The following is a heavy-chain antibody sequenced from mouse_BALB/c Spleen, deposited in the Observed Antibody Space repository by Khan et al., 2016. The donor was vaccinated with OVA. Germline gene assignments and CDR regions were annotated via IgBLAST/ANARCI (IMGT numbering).Heavy chain of an antibody. CDR3: TRLGYSYGTTFVY. CDR2: LNPSTGYT. CDR1: GYTFANYW. J-gene: IGHJ2*01. D-gene: IGHD1-1*01. V-gene: IGHV1-7*01. Sequence: QVQLQQSGAELAKPGASVKMSCKASGYTFANYWMHWVKQRPGQGLDWIGYLNPSTGYTDYNQKCKDKATLTADKSSSTAYMQLSSLTSEDSAVYYCTRLGYSYGTTFVYWGQGTTLTVSS.